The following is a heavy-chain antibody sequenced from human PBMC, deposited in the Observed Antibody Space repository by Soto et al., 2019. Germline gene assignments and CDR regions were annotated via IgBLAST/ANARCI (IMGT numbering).Heavy chain of an antibody. V-gene: IGHV3-7*03. J-gene: IGHJ4*02. CDR1: GFTFSSYW. CDR3: ARVCTVTTDCIGY. CDR2: IKQDGSEK. D-gene: IGHD4-17*01. Sequence: EVQLVESGGGLVQPGGSLRLSCAASGFTFSSYWMSWVRQAPGKGLEWVANIKQDGSEKYYVDSVKGRFTISRDNAKNSLYLQMNSLRAEDTAVYYCARVCTVTTDCIGYWGQGTLVTVSS.